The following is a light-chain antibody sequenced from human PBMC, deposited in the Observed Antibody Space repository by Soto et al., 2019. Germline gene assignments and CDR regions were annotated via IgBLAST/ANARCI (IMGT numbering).Light chain of an antibody. Sequence: DIQMTQSPSSLSASVGDRVTITCRASQSINSYLNWYQQKPGKAPKRLIYAASSLQSGVPSRFSGSGSGTDFTLTISSLQPEDFATDYCHQSDSTPYTFGQGTKLEIK. CDR3: HQSDSTPYT. V-gene: IGKV1-39*01. CDR1: QSINSY. J-gene: IGKJ2*01. CDR2: AAS.